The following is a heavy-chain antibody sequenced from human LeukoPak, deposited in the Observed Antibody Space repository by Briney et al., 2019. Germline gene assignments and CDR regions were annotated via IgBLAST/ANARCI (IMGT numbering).Heavy chain of an antibody. CDR3: ARDLGGSYSSETWFDP. Sequence: PSETLSLTCTVSSGSISTYYWSWIRQPAGEGLEWIGRIYSSGRTHYSPSLKSRVAISVDTSKNRFSLRLSSVTAADTAVYYCARDLGGSYSSETWFDPWGQGTLVTVSS. D-gene: IGHD1-26*01. J-gene: IGHJ5*02. CDR2: IYSSGRT. CDR1: SGSISTYY. V-gene: IGHV4-4*07.